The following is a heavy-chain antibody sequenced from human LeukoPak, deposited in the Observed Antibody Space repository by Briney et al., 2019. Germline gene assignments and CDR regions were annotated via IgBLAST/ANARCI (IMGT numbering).Heavy chain of an antibody. CDR2: INPNSGGT. D-gene: IGHD3-3*01. J-gene: IGHJ5*02. CDR3: ARDPSGGFWSGYYYLDNWFDP. Sequence: ASVKVSCKASGYTFTGYYMHWVRQAPGQGLEWMGWINPNSGGTNYAQKFQGRVTMTRDTSISTAYMELSRLRSDDTAVYYCARDPSGGFWSGYYYLDNWFDPWGQGTLVTVSS. V-gene: IGHV1-2*02. CDR1: GYTFTGYY.